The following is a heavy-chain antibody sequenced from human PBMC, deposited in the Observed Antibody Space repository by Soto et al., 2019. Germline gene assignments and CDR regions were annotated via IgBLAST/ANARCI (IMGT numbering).Heavy chain of an antibody. CDR1: GDSVSTKSAA. D-gene: IGHD6-19*01. V-gene: IGHV6-1*01. CDR3: ARERQWLGSPYFDY. CDR2: TYYRSKWYN. J-gene: IGHJ4*02. Sequence: SQTLSLTCDISGDSVSTKSAAWNWIRQSPSRGLEWLGKTYYRSKWYNDYAVSVKSRITINPDTSKNQFSLHLDSATPEDTAVYYCARERQWLGSPYFDYWGQGILVTVS.